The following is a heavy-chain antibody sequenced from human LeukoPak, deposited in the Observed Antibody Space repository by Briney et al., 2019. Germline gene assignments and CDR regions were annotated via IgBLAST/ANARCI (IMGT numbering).Heavy chain of an antibody. Sequence: SETLSLTCTVSGGSISNKYWSWIRQPPGKGLEWIGYIYYSGSTNYNPSLKSRVTILVDTSKNQFSLKLSSVTAADTAVYYCARVWGYYDSSGYHSKDDYWGQGTLVTVSS. CDR3: ARVWGYYDSSGYHSKDDY. J-gene: IGHJ4*02. CDR1: GGSISNKY. CDR2: IYYSGST. V-gene: IGHV4-59*12. D-gene: IGHD3-22*01.